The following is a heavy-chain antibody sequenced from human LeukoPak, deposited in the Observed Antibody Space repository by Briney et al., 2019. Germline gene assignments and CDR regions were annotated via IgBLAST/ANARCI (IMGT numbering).Heavy chain of an antibody. D-gene: IGHD3-22*01. V-gene: IGHV1-8*01. CDR2: MNPNSGNT. CDR3: ARPYDSSGYYYSY. Sequence: ASVKVSCKASGYTFTSYDINWVRQATGQGLEWMGWMNPNSGNTGYAQKFQGRVTMTRNTSISTAYMELSSLRSEDTAVYYCARPYDSSGYYYSYWGQGTLFTVSS. J-gene: IGHJ4*02. CDR1: GYTFTSYD.